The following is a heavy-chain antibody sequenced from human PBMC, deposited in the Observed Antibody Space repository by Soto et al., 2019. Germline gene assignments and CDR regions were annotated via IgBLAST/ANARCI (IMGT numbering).Heavy chain of an antibody. Sequence: GSLRLSRAASGFRFSDHYMTWTRQAPGKGLEWVSKISGGGTTTHYADSVKGRFTVSRDNAKNSLYLQMNSLRAEDTAVYYCAGDPYYYGSAFWGQGTLVTVSS. D-gene: IGHD3-10*01. J-gene: IGHJ4*02. CDR3: AGDPYYYGSAF. CDR2: ISGGGTTT. CDR1: GFRFSDHY. V-gene: IGHV3-11*01.